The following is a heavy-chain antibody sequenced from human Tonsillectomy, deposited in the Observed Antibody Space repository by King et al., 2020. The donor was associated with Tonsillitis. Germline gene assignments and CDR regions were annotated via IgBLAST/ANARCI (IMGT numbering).Heavy chain of an antibody. V-gene: IGHV5-10-1*03. CDR1: GYSFTNYW. Sequence: VQLVESGAEVKKPGESLRISCQGSGYSFTNYWISWVRQMPGKGLEWVGRIDPSDSYTNYSPSFQGHVTISADKSISTAYLQWSSLKASDTAMYYCARLPAGSSWKSLFPLGSFDYWGQGTLVTVSS. J-gene: IGHJ4*02. D-gene: IGHD6-13*01. CDR3: ARLPAGSSWKSLFPLGSFDY. CDR2: IDPSDSYT.